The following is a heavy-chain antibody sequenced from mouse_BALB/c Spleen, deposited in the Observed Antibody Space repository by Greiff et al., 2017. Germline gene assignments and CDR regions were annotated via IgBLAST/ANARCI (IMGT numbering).Heavy chain of an antibody. CDR1: GFNIKDTY. J-gene: IGHJ4*01. D-gene: IGHD2-4*01. V-gene: IGHV14-3*02. CDR3: ARGLRQRMDY. CDR2: IDPANGNT. Sequence: EVMLVESGAELVKPGASVKLSCTASGFNIKDTYMHWVKQRPEQGLEWIGRIDPANGNTKYDPKFQGKATITADTSSNTAYLQLSSLTSEDTAVYYCARGLRQRMDYWGQGTSVTVSS.